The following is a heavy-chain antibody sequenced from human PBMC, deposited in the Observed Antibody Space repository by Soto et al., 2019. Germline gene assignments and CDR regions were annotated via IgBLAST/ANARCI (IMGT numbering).Heavy chain of an antibody. CDR3: ARDRSVRGVIMGYFDY. CDR2: ISYDGSNK. J-gene: IGHJ4*02. CDR1: GFTFSSYG. V-gene: IGHV3-30*03. Sequence: GGSLRLSCAASGFTFSSYGMHWVRQAPGKGLEWVAVISYDGSNKYYADSVKGRFTISRDNSKNTLYLQMNSLRAEDTAVYYCARDRSVRGVIMGYFDYWGQGTLVTVS. D-gene: IGHD3-10*01.